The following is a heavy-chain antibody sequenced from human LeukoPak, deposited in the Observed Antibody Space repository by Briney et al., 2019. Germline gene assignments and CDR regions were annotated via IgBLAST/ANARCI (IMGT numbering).Heavy chain of an antibody. Sequence: GRSLRLSCAASGFTFDDYAMHWVRQAPGKGLEWVSGISWNSGSIGYADSVKGRFTISRDNAKNSLYLQMNSLRAEDTALYYCTAGVNLGDEAEAPRRRDDAFDIWGQGTMVTVSS. CDR3: TAGVNLGDEAEAPRRRDDAFDI. CDR2: ISWNSGSI. J-gene: IGHJ3*02. D-gene: IGHD3-10*01. V-gene: IGHV3-9*01. CDR1: GFTFDDYA.